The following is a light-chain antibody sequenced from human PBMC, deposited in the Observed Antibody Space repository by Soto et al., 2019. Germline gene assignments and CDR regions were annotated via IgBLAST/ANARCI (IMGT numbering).Light chain of an antibody. CDR2: GAS. J-gene: IGKJ4*01. V-gene: IGKV3-15*01. CDR1: QSVTSN. Sequence: EIVMTQSPATLSVSPGDRATLSCRASQSVTSNLAWYQQKPGQAPRLLIYGASTRATGIPARFSGSGSGTDFTLTISNLEPEDFAVYYCQQHISWPLTFGGGTKVDIK. CDR3: QQHISWPLT.